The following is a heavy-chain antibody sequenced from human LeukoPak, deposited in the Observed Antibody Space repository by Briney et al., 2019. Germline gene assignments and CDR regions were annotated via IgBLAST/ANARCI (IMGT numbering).Heavy chain of an antibody. CDR1: GFTFNVFA. D-gene: IGHD1-26*01. J-gene: IGHJ4*02. CDR2: ISGSRDFI. V-gene: IGHV3-21*06. Sequence: GGSLRPSCATSGFTFNVFAMHWVRQVPGKGPEWISSISGSRDFIYYADSVKGRFTISRDNAKNSLFLDMNSLRVEDTAVYFCARSLVGAAFDTRGLGALLTVSS. CDR3: ARSLVGAAFDT.